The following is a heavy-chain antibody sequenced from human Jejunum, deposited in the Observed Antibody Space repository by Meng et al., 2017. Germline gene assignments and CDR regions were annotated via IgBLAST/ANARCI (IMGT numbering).Heavy chain of an antibody. D-gene: IGHD5-18*01. CDR3: ARGGYYSFDY. CDR2: IYHSGST. CDR1: GGSISSVYW. V-gene: IGHV4-4*02. Sequence: QAQPQGSGPGLVKPSETLSLTCAVSGGSISSVYWWTWVRQSPGKGLEWIGEIYHSGSTNYNPSLKSRVTISVDKSKNQFSLKLTSVTAADTAVYYCARGGYYSFDYWGQGTLVTVSS. J-gene: IGHJ4*02.